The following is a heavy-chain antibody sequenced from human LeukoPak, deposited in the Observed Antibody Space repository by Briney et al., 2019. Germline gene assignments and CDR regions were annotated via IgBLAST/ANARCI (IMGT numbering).Heavy chain of an antibody. V-gene: IGHV3-9*01. CDR3: AKGRAIAAAGFNWFDP. J-gene: IGHJ5*02. CDR2: ISWNSGSI. CDR1: GFTFDDYA. D-gene: IGHD6-13*01. Sequence: GGSLRLSCAASGFTFDDYAMHWVRQAPGKGLEWVSGISWNSGSIGYADSVKGRFTISRDNAKNSLYLQMNSLRAEDTALYYCAKGRAIAAAGFNWFDPWGQGTLVTVSS.